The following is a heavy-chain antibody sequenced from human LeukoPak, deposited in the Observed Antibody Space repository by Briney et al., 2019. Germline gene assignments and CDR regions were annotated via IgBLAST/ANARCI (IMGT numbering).Heavy chain of an antibody. J-gene: IGHJ1*01. V-gene: IGHV3-11*01. CDR2: ISSSGSTI. Sequence: GGSLRLSCAASGFTFSDNYMSWIRQAPGKGLGWVSYISSSGSTIYYADSVKGRFTISRDNAKSSLYLQMNSLRAEDTAVYYCALYYYDSSGYYSFQRWGQGTLVTVSS. CDR1: GFTFSDNY. CDR3: ALYYYDSSGYYSFQR. D-gene: IGHD3-22*01.